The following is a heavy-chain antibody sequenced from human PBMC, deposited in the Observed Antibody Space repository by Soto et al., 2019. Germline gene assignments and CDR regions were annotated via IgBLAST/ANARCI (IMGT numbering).Heavy chain of an antibody. CDR2: IWYDGSNK. J-gene: IGHJ4*02. V-gene: IGHV3-33*01. Sequence: QVQLVESGGGVVQPGRSLRLSCAASGFTFSSYGMHWVRQAPGKGLEWVAVIWYDGSNKYYADSVKGRFTISRDNSKNTLYLQRNSLRAEDTAVYYCARGVTMADYWGQGTLVTVSS. CDR1: GFTFSSYG. D-gene: IGHD3-10*01. CDR3: ARGVTMADY.